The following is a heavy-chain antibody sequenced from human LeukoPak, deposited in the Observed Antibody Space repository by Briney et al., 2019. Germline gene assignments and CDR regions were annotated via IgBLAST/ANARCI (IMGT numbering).Heavy chain of an antibody. Sequence: SVKVSFKASGGTFSSYAISWVRQAPGQGLEWMGGIIPIFGTANYAQKFQGRVTITADESTSTAYMELSSLRSEDTAVYYCARDSTPYSGSYLNWFDPWGRGTLVTVSS. V-gene: IGHV1-69*13. D-gene: IGHD1-26*01. CDR1: GGTFSSYA. CDR3: ARDSTPYSGSYLNWFDP. CDR2: IIPIFGTA. J-gene: IGHJ5*02.